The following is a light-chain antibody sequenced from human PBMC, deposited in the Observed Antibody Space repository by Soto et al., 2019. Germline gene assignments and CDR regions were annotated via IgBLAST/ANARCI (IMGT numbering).Light chain of an antibody. CDR3: FSKISGFVYG. CDR2: DVN. V-gene: IGLV2-14*01. Sequence: QSALAQPASVSGSFGQSITISCSGPNTDLGVYGYVSWYQHHPGKAPKLLIYDVNNRPSGISDRFSGSKSGDTASLTISGLQAEDEADYFCFSKISGFVYGFGIGTKVTVL. CDR1: NTDLGVYGY. J-gene: IGLJ1*01.